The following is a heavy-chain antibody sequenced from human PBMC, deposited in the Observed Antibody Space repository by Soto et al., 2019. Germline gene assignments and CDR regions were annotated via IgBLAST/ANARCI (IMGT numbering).Heavy chain of an antibody. D-gene: IGHD6-19*01. CDR1: GFTFSSYA. Sequence: GGSLRLSCAASGFTFSSYAMSWVRQAPGKGLEWVSAISGSGGSTYYADSVKGRFTISRDNSKNTLYLQMNSLRAEDTAVYYCAKGGDVAGISEEYYFDYWGQGTLVTVSS. V-gene: IGHV3-23*01. CDR3: AKGGDVAGISEEYYFDY. J-gene: IGHJ4*02. CDR2: ISGSGGST.